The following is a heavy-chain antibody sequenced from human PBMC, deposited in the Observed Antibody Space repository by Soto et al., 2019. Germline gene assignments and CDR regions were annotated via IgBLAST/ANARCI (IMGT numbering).Heavy chain of an antibody. CDR3: ARTNGDLDY. CDR1: GYTFSSYD. Sequence: QVQLVQSEAEVKKPGASVKVACKTSGYTFSSYDINWVRQGTGQGLEWMGWISTQSGNKGYAQKFQGRITMTRDTSISTAYMELSSLRSDGTALYYCARTNGDLDYWGQGTLVTVSS. CDR2: ISTQSGNK. J-gene: IGHJ4*02. V-gene: IGHV1-8*01. D-gene: IGHD4-17*01.